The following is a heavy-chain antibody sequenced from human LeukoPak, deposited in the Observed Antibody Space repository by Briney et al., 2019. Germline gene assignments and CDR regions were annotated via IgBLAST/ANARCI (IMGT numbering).Heavy chain of an antibody. CDR2: INPNTDVT. D-gene: IGHD3-10*01. Sequence: ASVNVSCKTSGYSFTDYYMHWVRQAPAHGLEWMGWINPNTDVTNSAQKFQGRVTMTRDTSISTVYMELFRLTSDDTAVYYCARKETGNYFDFWGQGTLVTVST. V-gene: IGHV1-2*02. CDR3: ARKETGNYFDF. CDR1: GYSFTDYY. J-gene: IGHJ4*02.